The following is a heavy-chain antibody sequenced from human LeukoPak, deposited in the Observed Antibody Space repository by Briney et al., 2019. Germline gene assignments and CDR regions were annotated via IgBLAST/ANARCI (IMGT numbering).Heavy chain of an antibody. D-gene: IGHD3-22*01. J-gene: IGHJ4*02. Sequence: PGGSLRLSCAAPGFSFSSHAMSWVRQAPGKGLEWVSTISGSGGSTYYADSVKGRFTISRDNSKNTLYLQMNSLRAEDTAVYYCAKDYYDSSGYYRSVFDYWGQGTLVTVSS. CDR1: GFSFSSHA. CDR3: AKDYYDSSGYYRSVFDY. CDR2: ISGSGGST. V-gene: IGHV3-23*01.